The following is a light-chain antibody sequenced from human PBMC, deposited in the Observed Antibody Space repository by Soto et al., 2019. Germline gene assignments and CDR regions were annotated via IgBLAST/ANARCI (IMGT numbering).Light chain of an antibody. CDR2: GSS. J-gene: IGKJ2*01. CDR3: QQTFHSPRT. Sequence: EIVLTQSPGTLSLSPGETASLSCWASQSIVSNFLAWYQQRRGQPPRLLIYGSSRRAYGIPARFTGSGSGTAFTLTSSRVEAEDSAVYYCQQTFHSPRTFGQGTRLEI. CDR1: QSIVSNF. V-gene: IGKV3-20*01.